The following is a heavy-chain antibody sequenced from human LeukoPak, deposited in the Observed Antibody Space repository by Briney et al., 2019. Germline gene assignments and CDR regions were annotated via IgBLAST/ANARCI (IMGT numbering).Heavy chain of an antibody. CDR2: ISYDGSNK. CDR3: ARELRKHGVFDI. V-gene: IGHV3-30*03. CDR1: GFTFSNYG. Sequence: GGSLRLSCAASGFTFSNYGMHWVRQAPGKGLEWVAVISYDGSNKYYADSVKGRFTISRDNSKNTVYLQMNSLRAEDTALYYCARELRKHGVFDIWGQGTMVTVSS. J-gene: IGHJ3*02. D-gene: IGHD1-14*01.